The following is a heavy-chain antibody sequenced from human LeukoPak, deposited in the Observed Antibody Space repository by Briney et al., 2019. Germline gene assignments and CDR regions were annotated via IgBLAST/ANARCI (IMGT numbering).Heavy chain of an antibody. CDR1: GFTFRSYW. J-gene: IGHJ4*02. CDR2: ISDDGSSA. D-gene: IGHD1-26*01. V-gene: IGHV3-74*01. CDR3: VRGGADTFY. Sequence: GGSLRLSCTASGFTFRSYWMHWVRQIPGKGLMWVSRISDDGSSASYAGSVKGRFTISRDDAKHTLYLQMNSLRAEDTAIYYCVRGGADTFYSGQGTLVTVSS.